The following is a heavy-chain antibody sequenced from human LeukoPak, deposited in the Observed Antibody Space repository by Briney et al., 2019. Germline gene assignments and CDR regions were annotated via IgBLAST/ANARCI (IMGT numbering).Heavy chain of an antibody. J-gene: IGHJ3*02. CDR1: GGSFSGYY. CDR3: ARHARGRAWYLPI. V-gene: IGHV4-34*01. D-gene: IGHD3-16*01. CDR2: INHSGST. Sequence: SETLSLTCAVYGGSFSGYYWSWIRQPPGKGLEWIGEINHSGSTNYNPSLKSRVTISVDTSKNQFSLKLSSVTAADTAVYYCARHARGRAWYLPIWGQGTMVTVSS.